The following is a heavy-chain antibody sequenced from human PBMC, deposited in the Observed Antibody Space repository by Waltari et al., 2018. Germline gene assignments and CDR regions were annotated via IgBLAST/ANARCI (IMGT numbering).Heavy chain of an antibody. CDR1: GGTFSSYA. V-gene: IGHV1-69*05. D-gene: IGHD6-19*01. CDR2: IIPIFGTA. J-gene: IGHJ6*02. CDR3: ARDREAVAGNKYYYYYYGMDV. Sequence: QVQLVQSGAEVKKPGSSVKVSCKASGGTFSSYAISWVRQAPGQGLEWMGGIIPIFGTANYAQKFQGRVTITTDESTSTAYMELSSLRSEDTAVYYCARDREAVAGNKYYYYYYGMDVWGQGTTVTVSS.